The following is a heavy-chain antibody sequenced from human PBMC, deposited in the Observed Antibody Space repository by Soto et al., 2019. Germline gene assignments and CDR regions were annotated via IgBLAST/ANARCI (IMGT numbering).Heavy chain of an antibody. CDR1: GGSIYTYY. Sequence: SETLSLTCNVSGGSIYTYYWNWIRQSPGKGLEWIGYISDGGSTNYNPSLKSRVTISVDTSKNQFSLKLSSVTAADTAVYYCARGRRRITIFGVVLFYFDYWGQGTLVTVSS. D-gene: IGHD3-3*01. V-gene: IGHV4-59*12. J-gene: IGHJ4*02. CDR2: ISDGGST. CDR3: ARGRRRITIFGVVLFYFDY.